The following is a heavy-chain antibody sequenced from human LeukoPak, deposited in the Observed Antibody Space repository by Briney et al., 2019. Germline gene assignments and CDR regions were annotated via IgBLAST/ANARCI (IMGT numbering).Heavy chain of an antibody. V-gene: IGHV4-59*06. CDR1: GGSISSYY. J-gene: IGHJ4*02. D-gene: IGHD3-16*01. Sequence: SETLSLTCTVSGGSISSYYWSWIRQHPGKGLEWIGDIYYSGSTYHNPSLKSRVTISVDTSKNQFSLKLSSVTAADTAVYYCAREVGGDGDYFDYWGQGTLVTVSS. CDR2: IYYSGST. CDR3: AREVGGDGDYFDY.